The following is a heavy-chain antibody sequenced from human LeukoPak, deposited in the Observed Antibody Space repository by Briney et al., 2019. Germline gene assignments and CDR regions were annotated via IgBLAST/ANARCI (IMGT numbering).Heavy chain of an antibody. D-gene: IGHD3-9*01. Sequence: HPGGSLRLSCAASGFTFSSYAMSWVRQAPGKGLEWVSAISGSGGSTYYAGSVKGRFTISRDNSKNTLYLQMNSLRAEDTAVYYCAKHYDILTGWFDPWGQGTLVTVSS. CDR1: GFTFSSYA. J-gene: IGHJ5*02. CDR3: AKHYDILTGWFDP. V-gene: IGHV3-23*01. CDR2: ISGSGGST.